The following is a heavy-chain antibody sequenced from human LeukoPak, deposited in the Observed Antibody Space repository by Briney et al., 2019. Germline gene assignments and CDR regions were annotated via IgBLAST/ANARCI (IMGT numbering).Heavy chain of an antibody. J-gene: IGHJ4*02. V-gene: IGHV4-59*01. CDR1: GVSINSYY. CDR2: VYYSGTT. CDR3: VTLGSFDY. D-gene: IGHD2/OR15-2a*01. Sequence: PSETLSLTCSVSGVSINSYYWSWVRQPPGKGLEWLGYVYYSGTTTYNPSVKSRITISLDKSKNQVSLQLTFVTSADTAVYYCVTLGSFDYWGQGTLVTVSS.